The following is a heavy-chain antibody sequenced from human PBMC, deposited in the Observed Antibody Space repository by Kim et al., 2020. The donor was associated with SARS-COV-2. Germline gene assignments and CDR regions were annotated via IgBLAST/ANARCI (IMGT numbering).Heavy chain of an antibody. Sequence: SETLSLTCTVSGGSISSTDYHWDWIRQPPGKGLEWIGSINYSGATHYSPSLKSRVTISVDPSGTQFSLKLSSVTAADTAFYYCARKVVGASKSYDYWGQG. D-gene: IGHD1-26*01. J-gene: IGHJ4*02. CDR3: ARKVVGASKSYDY. CDR2: INYSGAT. V-gene: IGHV4-39*01. CDR1: GGSISSTDYH.